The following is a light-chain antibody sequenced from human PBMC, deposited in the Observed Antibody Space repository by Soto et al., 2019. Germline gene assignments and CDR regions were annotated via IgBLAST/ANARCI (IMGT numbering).Light chain of an antibody. Sequence: SVLTQPASVSGSPGQSITISCTGTSSDVGSYSLLSWYQHHPGKAPKLIIYEDIKGPSGVSNRFSGSKSGNTASLRISGLQAEDEADYYCYTYAGGSTYLFGTGTRSPS. J-gene: IGLJ1*01. CDR1: SSDVGSYSL. CDR3: YTYAGGSTYL. V-gene: IGLV2-23*01. CDR2: EDI.